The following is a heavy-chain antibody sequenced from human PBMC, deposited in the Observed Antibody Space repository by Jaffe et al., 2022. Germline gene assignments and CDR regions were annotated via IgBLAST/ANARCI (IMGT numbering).Heavy chain of an antibody. Sequence: QITLKESGPTLVKPTQTLTLTCTFSGFSLSTSGVGVGWIRQPPGKALEWLALIYWDDDKRYSPSLKSRLTITKDTSKNQVVLTMTNMDPVDTATYYCAHIGRYCGGGSCYSYYYYYYYMDVWGKGTTVTVSS. CDR1: GFSLSTSGVG. J-gene: IGHJ6*03. CDR3: AHIGRYCGGGSCYSYYYYYYYMDV. CDR2: IYWDDDK. D-gene: IGHD2-15*01. V-gene: IGHV2-5*02.